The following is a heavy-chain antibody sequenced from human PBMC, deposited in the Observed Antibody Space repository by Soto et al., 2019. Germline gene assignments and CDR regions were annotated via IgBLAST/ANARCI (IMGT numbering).Heavy chain of an antibody. CDR2: IIPIFGTA. V-gene: IGHV1-69*13. CDR3: ASALYCSSTSCYGDYYYYGMDV. Sequence: SVKVSCKASGGTFSSYAISWVRQAPGQGLEWMGGIIPIFGTANYAQKFQGRVTITADESTSTAYMELSSLRSEDTAVYYCASALYCSSTSCYGDYYYYGMDVWGQGTTVTVSS. CDR1: GGTFSSYA. D-gene: IGHD2-2*01. J-gene: IGHJ6*02.